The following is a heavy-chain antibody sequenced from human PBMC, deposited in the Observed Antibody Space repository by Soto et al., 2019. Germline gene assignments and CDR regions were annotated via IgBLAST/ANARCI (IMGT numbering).Heavy chain of an antibody. CDR2: IWYDGRDK. V-gene: IGHV3-33*01. J-gene: IGHJ4*02. Sequence: QVQLVESGGGVVQPGRSLRLSCAASGFTFSSYGMHWVRQAPGKGLEWLANIWYDGRDKYHADSVKGRFTISRDNSKNTLYLQMNSLRVEDTGVYYCARDRGSIAPNGINSDYWGQGTLVTVSP. CDR3: ARDRGSIAPNGINSDY. CDR1: GFTFSSYG. D-gene: IGHD2-8*01.